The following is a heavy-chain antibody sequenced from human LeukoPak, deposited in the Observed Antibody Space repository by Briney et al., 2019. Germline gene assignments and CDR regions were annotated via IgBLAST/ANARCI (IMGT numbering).Heavy chain of an antibody. V-gene: IGHV1-46*01. J-gene: IGHJ4*02. CDR3: ARAHLHYGDSIHDLDY. CDR2: IHPSGGST. CDR1: GDTFTSYY. Sequence: GASVKVSCKASGDTFTSYYMHWVRQAPGQGLEWMGIIHPSGGSTSYAQKFQGRVTMTRDTSTSTVYMELSSLRSEDTAVYYCARAHLHYGDSIHDLDYWGQGTLVTVSS. D-gene: IGHD4-17*01.